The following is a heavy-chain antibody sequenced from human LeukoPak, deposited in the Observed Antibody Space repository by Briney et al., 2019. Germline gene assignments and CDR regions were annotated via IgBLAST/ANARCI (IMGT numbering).Heavy chain of an antibody. D-gene: IGHD1-26*01. CDR1: GYTFTSYG. J-gene: IGHJ4*02. V-gene: IGHV1-69*13. Sequence: SVKVSCKASGYTFTSYGISWVRQAPGQGLEWMGGIIPIFGTANYAQKFQGRVTITADESTSTAYMELSSLRSEDTAVYYCASGRDDSGSYFDYWGQGTLVTVSS. CDR2: IIPIFGTA. CDR3: ASGRDDSGSYFDY.